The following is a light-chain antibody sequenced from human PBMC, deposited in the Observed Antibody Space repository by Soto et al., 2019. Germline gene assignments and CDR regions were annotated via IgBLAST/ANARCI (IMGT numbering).Light chain of an antibody. V-gene: IGLV2-14*03. J-gene: IGLJ3*02. CDR3: SSYASSSTVV. Sequence: QSALTQPASVSGSPGQSITISCTGTSSDVGGYNFVSWYQQHPGKAPKLMIYDVSSRPSGVSNRFSGSKSGNTASLTISGLQAEDEGDYYCSSYASSSTVVFGAGNKLTVL. CDR2: DVS. CDR1: SSDVGGYNF.